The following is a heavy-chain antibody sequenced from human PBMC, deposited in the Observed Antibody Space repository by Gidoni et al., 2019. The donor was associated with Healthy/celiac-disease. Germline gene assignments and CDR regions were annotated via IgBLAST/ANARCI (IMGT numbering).Heavy chain of an antibody. J-gene: IGHJ5*02. Sequence: QVQLVQSGAEVKKPGSSVKVSCKASGGTFSSYAISWVRTAPGQGLEWMGRIIPILGIANYAQKFQGRVTITADKSTSTAYMELSSLRSEDTAVYYCARGHGSGSYFWFDPWGQGTLVTVSS. D-gene: IGHD3-10*01. CDR3: ARGHGSGSYFWFDP. CDR1: GGTFSSYA. V-gene: IGHV1-69*04. CDR2: IIPILGIA.